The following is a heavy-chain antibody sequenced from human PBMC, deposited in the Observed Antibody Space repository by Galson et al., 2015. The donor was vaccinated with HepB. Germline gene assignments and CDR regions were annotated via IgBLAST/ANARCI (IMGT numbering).Heavy chain of an antibody. J-gene: IGHJ6*03. CDR1: GYTFTSYG. CDR2: ISAYNGNT. Sequence: SVKVSCKASGYTFTSYGISWVRQAPGQGLEWMGWISAYNGNTNYAQKLQGRVTMTTDTSTSTAYMELRSLRSDDTAVYYCARDYNWNGLYYYYYYMDVWGKGTTVTVSS. V-gene: IGHV1-18*01. D-gene: IGHD1-20*01. CDR3: ARDYNWNGLYYYYYYMDV.